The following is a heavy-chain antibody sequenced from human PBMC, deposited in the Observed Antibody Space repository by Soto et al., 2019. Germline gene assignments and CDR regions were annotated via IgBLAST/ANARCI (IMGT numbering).Heavy chain of an antibody. J-gene: IGHJ4*02. V-gene: IGHV4-31*03. Sequence: SETLSLTCTVTGGSISSGGYYWSWIRQHPGKGLEWIGYIYYSGSTYYNPSLKSRVTISVDTSKNQFSLKLSSVTAADTAVYYCARVRIPHCSGGSCYSGSDYYFDYWGQGTLVTVSS. CDR1: GGSISSGGYY. CDR2: IYYSGST. CDR3: ARVRIPHCSGGSCYSGSDYYFDY. D-gene: IGHD2-15*01.